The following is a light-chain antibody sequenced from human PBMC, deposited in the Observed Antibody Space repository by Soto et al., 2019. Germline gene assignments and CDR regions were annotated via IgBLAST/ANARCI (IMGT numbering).Light chain of an antibody. CDR2: GSS. CDR1: ETVSTN. Sequence: EIVQPQSPATLSVYPGERATLSYRATETVSTNLAWFQRKAGQPPRLLIYGSSTRATGVPDRFSGSGSGTEFTLTISSLQSEDSAVYYCQQRTNWPWTFGQGTKVDIK. J-gene: IGKJ1*01. V-gene: IGKV3-15*01. CDR3: QQRTNWPWT.